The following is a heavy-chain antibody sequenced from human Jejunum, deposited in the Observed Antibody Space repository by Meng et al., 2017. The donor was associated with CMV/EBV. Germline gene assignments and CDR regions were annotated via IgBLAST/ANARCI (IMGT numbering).Heavy chain of an antibody. Sequence: CAASAFTLGNYMLTWVRKAPGKGLEWVASISISDYKFYADSVKGRFSISRDNAKNSLYLHMSSLRGEDTAVYYCGRVLKGGTYLDYWGQGTQVTVSS. J-gene: IGHJ4*02. CDR1: AFTLGNYM. CDR3: GRVLKGGTYLDY. D-gene: IGHD1-26*01. CDR2: ISISDYK. V-gene: IGHV3-21*06.